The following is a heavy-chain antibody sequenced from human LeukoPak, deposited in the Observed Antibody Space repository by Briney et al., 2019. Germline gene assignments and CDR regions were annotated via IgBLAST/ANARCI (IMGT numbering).Heavy chain of an antibody. Sequence: GGSLRLSCAASGFTFDNYALHWVRQAPGKDLEWVSGISWSSGSIGYADSVKGRFTISRDNAKSSLYLQMSSLRPEDTALYYCAKDVSAYPKYFHHWRQGTLVTVSP. J-gene: IGHJ1*01. CDR2: ISWSSGSI. CDR3: AKDVSAYPKYFHH. CDR1: GFTFDNYA. D-gene: IGHD3-16*01. V-gene: IGHV3-9*01.